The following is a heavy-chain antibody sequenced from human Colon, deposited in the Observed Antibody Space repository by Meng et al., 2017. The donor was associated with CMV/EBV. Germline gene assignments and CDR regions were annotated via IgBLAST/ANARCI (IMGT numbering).Heavy chain of an antibody. D-gene: IGHD1-7*01. CDR1: GFPFSSYA. Sequence: AYGFPFSSYAMSWVRQAPGKGLEWVSAISGSGGSTYYADSVKGRFTISRDNSKNTLYLQMNSLRAEDTAVYYCAKDHNWNYGPCEYWGQGTLVTVSS. CDR2: ISGSGGST. CDR3: AKDHNWNYGPCEY. V-gene: IGHV3-23*01. J-gene: IGHJ4*02.